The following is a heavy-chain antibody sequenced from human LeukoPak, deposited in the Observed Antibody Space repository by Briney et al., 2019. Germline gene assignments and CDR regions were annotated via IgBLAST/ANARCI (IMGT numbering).Heavy chain of an antibody. J-gene: IGHJ4*02. CDR3: AKDYYDSSGYMVHFDY. CDR1: GFTFDDYA. Sequence: GGSLRLSCAASGFTFDDYAMHWVRQAPGKGLEWVSLISGDGGSTYYADSVKGRFTISRDNSKNSLYLQMNSPRTEDTALYYCAKDYYDSSGYMVHFDYWGQGTLVTVSS. V-gene: IGHV3-43*02. CDR2: ISGDGGST. D-gene: IGHD3-22*01.